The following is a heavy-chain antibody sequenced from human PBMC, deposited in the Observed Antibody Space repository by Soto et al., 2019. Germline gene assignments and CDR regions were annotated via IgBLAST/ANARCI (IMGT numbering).Heavy chain of an antibody. V-gene: IGHV4-31*03. CDR2: IYHSGIT. D-gene: IGHD2-15*01. Sequence: SETLSLTCSVSGGSINSGGYFWSWIRQHPGKGLECIGYIYHSGITYYNPSLKSRVTISVDTSKNEFSLQLRSVTAADTAVYFCESLNKNSPGWFDPWGQGTLVTVSS. CDR3: ESLNKNSPGWFDP. CDR1: GGSINSGGYF. J-gene: IGHJ5*02.